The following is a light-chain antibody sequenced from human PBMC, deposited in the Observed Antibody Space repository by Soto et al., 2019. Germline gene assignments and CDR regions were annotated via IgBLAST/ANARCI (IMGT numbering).Light chain of an antibody. CDR3: MQALQTPWA. V-gene: IGKV2-28*01. CDR1: QSVLHSNGYNH. Sequence: IVMTQSPLSLPVTPGEPASISCRSSQSVLHSNGYNHLDWYLQKPGQSPQLLIYLGSNRASGVPDRFSGSGSGTDFTLKISRVEAEDVGVYYCMQALQTPWAFGQGTKVEIK. CDR2: LGS. J-gene: IGKJ1*01.